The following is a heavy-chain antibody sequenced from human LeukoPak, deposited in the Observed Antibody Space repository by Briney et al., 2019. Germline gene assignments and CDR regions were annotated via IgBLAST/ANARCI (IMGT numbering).Heavy chain of an antibody. CDR2: IYSGGST. D-gene: IGHD6-19*01. V-gene: IGHV3-53*01. CDR3: ASSYSSGWYLYFQH. Sequence: GGSLRLSCAASGFTVSSNYMSWVRQAPGKGLEWVSVIYSGGSTYYADSVKGRFTISRDNSKNPLYLQLNSLTAEDTAVYYCASSYSSGWYLYFQHWGQGTLVTISS. J-gene: IGHJ1*01. CDR1: GFTVSSNY.